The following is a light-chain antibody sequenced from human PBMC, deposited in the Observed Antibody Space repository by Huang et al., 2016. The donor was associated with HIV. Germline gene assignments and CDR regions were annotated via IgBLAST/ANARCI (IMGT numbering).Light chain of an antibody. Sequence: EIVMTQSPATLSVSPGERANLSCRASQSVSSNLAWYQQKPGQAPRLLIYAASTMATGIPARFSGSGSGTEFTLTISSLQSEDFAVYYCQQYNNWPRTFGQGTKVEIK. J-gene: IGKJ1*01. CDR3: QQYNNWPRT. V-gene: IGKV3-15*01. CDR1: QSVSSN. CDR2: AAS.